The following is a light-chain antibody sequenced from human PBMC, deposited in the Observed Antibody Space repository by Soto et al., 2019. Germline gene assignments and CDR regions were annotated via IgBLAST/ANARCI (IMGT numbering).Light chain of an antibody. CDR1: STDVGTYNL. V-gene: IGLV2-23*01. Sequence: QSALTQPASVSGSPGQSITVSCTGTSTDVGTYNLVSWYQQHPGKAPKLIIYEGSKRPSGVSNRFSGSKSGNTASLTISGLQAEDEADYYCCSYAGSYTNWVFGGGTKLTVL. CDR2: EGS. J-gene: IGLJ3*02. CDR3: CSYAGSYTNWV.